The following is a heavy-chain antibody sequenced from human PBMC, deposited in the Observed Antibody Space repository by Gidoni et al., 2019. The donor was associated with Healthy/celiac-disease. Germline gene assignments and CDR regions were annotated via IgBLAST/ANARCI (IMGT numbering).Heavy chain of an antibody. CDR3: ARAAARPSYYGMDV. CDR1: GFPFSDYY. D-gene: IGHD6-6*01. Sequence: QVQLVDSGGGLGKPGGSLRLSCAASGFPFSDYYMSWIRQAQGKGLEWVSYISSSGSTIYYADSVKGRFTISRDNAKNSLYLQMNSLRAEDTAVYYCARAAARPSYYGMDVWGQGTTVTVSS. V-gene: IGHV3-11*01. CDR2: ISSSGSTI. J-gene: IGHJ6*02.